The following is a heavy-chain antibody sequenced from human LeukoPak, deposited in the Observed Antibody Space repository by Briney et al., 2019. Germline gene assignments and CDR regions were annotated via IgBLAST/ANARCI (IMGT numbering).Heavy chain of an antibody. D-gene: IGHD3-9*01. J-gene: IGHJ4*02. CDR3: ARGPYDILTGYYSPHFDY. CDR2: IYSGGST. Sequence: GGSLRLSCAASGFTVSSSYMSWVRQAPGKGLEWVSVIYSGGSTYYADSVKGRFTISRDNSKNTLYLQMNSLRAEDTAVYYCARGPYDILTGYYSPHFDYWGQGTLVTVSS. CDR1: GFTVSSSY. V-gene: IGHV3-53*01.